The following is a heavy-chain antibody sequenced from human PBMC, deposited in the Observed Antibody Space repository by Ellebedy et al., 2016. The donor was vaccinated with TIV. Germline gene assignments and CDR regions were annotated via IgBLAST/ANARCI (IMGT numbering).Heavy chain of an antibody. CDR2: INGPGDEA. Sequence: GESLKISCAASGFTFSSYAMSWVRQAPGKGLEWVSIINGPGDEALYADSVRGRFSTSRDNSNSTLYLQMNSLRVEDSGVYYCVKVLWVSSQGIPPSWGQGTPVTVSS. D-gene: IGHD6-13*01. CDR1: GFTFSSYA. CDR3: VKVLWVSSQGIPPS. V-gene: IGHV3-23*01. J-gene: IGHJ5*02.